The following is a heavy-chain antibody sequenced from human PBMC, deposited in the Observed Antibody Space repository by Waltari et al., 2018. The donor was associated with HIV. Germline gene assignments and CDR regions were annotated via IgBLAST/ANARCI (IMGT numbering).Heavy chain of an antibody. V-gene: IGHV3-7*04. D-gene: IGHD3-10*01. CDR2: IKQDGSEK. CDR1: RFTFSSYW. J-gene: IGHJ4*02. Sequence: EVQLVASGGGLVQPGGSLTLSCADSRFTFSSYWMSWVCQAPGKGLKWVANIKQDGSEKYYVDSVNGRFTISRDNAENSLYLQMNSLRAEDTAVYYCARGGFYGSGSKVNWGQGTLVTVSS. CDR3: ARGGFYGSGSKVN.